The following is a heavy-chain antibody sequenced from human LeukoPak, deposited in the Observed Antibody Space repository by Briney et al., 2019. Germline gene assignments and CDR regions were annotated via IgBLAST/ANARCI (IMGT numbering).Heavy chain of an antibody. CDR3: ARDLMLSESLNWFDP. D-gene: IGHD3-16*01. V-gene: IGHV4-31*03. Sequence: SETLSLTCTVSGGSISSGGYYWSWLRQHPGKGLEWIGYIYYSGSTYYNPSLKSRVTISVDTSKNQFSLKLSSVTAADTAVYYCARDLMLSESLNWFDPWGQGTLVTVSS. CDR1: GGSISSGGYY. J-gene: IGHJ5*02. CDR2: IYYSGST.